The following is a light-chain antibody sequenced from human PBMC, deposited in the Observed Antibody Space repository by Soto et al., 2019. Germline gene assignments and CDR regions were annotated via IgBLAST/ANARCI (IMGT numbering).Light chain of an antibody. V-gene: IGKV1-13*02. Sequence: IQMTQSPSTLSASVGDRVTITCRASQDISSVLAWYQQKPGKGPKLLIYDASTLERGVPSRFSGSGSGTDVTLTISNLQPEDFATYYCQQFKSYPPTFGGGTKVDIK. J-gene: IGKJ4*01. CDR1: QDISSV. CDR2: DAS. CDR3: QQFKSYPPT.